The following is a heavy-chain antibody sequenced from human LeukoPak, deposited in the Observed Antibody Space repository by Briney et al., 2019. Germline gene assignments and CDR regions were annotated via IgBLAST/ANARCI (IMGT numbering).Heavy chain of an antibody. CDR2: IIPIFGTA. J-gene: IGHJ4*02. CDR3: ATSPMITFGGVIEKKYQLQYYFDY. V-gene: IGHV1-69*01. D-gene: IGHD3-16*02. Sequence: SVKVSCKASGGTFSSYAINWVRQAPRQGLEWMGGIIPIFGTANYAQKFQGRVTITADESTSTAYMELSSLRSEDTAMYYCATSPMITFGGVIEKKYQLQYYFDYWGQGTLVTVSS. CDR1: GGTFSSYA.